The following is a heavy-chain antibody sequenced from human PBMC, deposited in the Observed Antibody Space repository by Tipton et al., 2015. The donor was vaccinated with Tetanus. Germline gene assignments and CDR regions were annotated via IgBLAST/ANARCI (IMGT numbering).Heavy chain of an antibody. J-gene: IGHJ5*02. Sequence: TLSLTCTVSGGSVSSGSYYWSWIRQPPGKGLEWIGSIWYDGSAYYNPSPKSRVTISVDTSKNQFSLRLTSVTAADTAVYFCAGVLRSESVGWFDPWGQGTLVTVSS. D-gene: IGHD3-3*01. V-gene: IGHV4-39*07. CDR2: IWYDGSA. CDR1: GGSVSSGSYY. CDR3: AGVLRSESVGWFDP.